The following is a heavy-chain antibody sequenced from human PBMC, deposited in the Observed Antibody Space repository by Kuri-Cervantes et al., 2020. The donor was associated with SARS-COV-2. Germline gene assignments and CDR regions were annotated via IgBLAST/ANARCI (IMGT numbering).Heavy chain of an antibody. J-gene: IGHJ4*02. V-gene: IGHV3-23*01. CDR1: GFTFSSYA. Sequence: GGSLRLSCAASGFTFSSYAMSWVRQAPGKGLEWVPAISGSGGSTYYADSVKGRFTISRDNSKNTLYLQMNSLRAEDTAVYYCAKLGSRRHYEDWGQGTLVTVSS. CDR2: ISGSGGST. D-gene: IGHD4-17*01. CDR3: AKLGSRRHYED.